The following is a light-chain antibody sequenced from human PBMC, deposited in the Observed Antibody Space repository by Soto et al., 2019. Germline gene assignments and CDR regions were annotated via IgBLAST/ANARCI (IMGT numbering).Light chain of an antibody. CDR3: SSYTSSSTLG. J-gene: IGLJ2*01. CDR1: SSDVGGYNY. Sequence: QSALTQPASVSGSPGQSITISCTGTSSDVGGYNYVSWYQQHPGKAPKLMIYDVSNRPSGVSNRFSGSKSGNTASLTISGLQAEDGADYYCSSYTSSSTLGFAGGTKLTVL. CDR2: DVS. V-gene: IGLV2-14*01.